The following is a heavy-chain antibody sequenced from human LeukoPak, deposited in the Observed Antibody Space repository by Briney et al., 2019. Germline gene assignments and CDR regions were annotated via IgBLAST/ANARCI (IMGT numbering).Heavy chain of an antibody. V-gene: IGHV3-23*01. D-gene: IGHD2-21*02. Sequence: GGSLRLSCAASGFTFSSYAMSWVRQAPGKGLEWVLAISGSGGSTYYADSVKGRFTISRDNSKNTLYLQMNSLRAEDTAVYYCAKVDGDSRSPKAWGQGTLVTVSS. CDR2: ISGSGGST. CDR1: GFTFSSYA. CDR3: AKVDGDSRSPKA. J-gene: IGHJ1*01.